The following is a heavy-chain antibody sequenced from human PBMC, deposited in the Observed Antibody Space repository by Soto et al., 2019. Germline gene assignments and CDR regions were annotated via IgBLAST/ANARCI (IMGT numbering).Heavy chain of an antibody. V-gene: IGHV4-59*01. CDR1: GGSISSYY. D-gene: IGHD6-13*01. CDR3: ARDDSSTPDAFDI. J-gene: IGHJ3*02. CDR2: IYYSGST. Sequence: NPSETLSLTCTVSGGSISSYYWSWIRQPPGKGLEWIGYIYYSGSTNYNPSLKSRVTISVDTSKNQFSLKLSSVTAADTAVYYCARDDSSTPDAFDIWGQGTMVTVSS.